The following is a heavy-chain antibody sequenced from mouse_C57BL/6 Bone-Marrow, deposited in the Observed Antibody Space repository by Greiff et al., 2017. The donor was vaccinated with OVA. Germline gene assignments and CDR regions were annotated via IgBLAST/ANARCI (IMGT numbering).Heavy chain of an antibody. CDR3: ARYYGSTNPFAY. D-gene: IGHD1-1*01. V-gene: IGHV3-3*01. Sequence: EVQRVESGPSLVRPSQTLSLTCTVTGFSINSDCYWIWIRQFPGNKLEYIGYTFYSGITYYNPSLDSRTYITRDTSKNQFSLKLSSVTTEDTATYYCARYYGSTNPFAYWGQGTLVTVSA. J-gene: IGHJ3*01. CDR1: GFSINSDCY. CDR2: TFYSGIT.